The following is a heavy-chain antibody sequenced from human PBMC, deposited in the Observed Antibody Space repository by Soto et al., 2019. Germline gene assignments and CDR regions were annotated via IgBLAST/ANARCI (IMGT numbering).Heavy chain of an antibody. Sequence: SETLSLTCTVSGGSISSGDYYWSWIRQPPGKGLEWIGYIYYSGSTYYNPSLKSRVTISVDTSKNQFSLKLSSVTAADTAVYYCARDPWGFTGDCSGGSCYKEDAFDIWGQGTMVTVSS. CDR1: GGSISSGDYY. CDR2: IYYSGST. D-gene: IGHD2-15*01. V-gene: IGHV4-30-4*01. CDR3: ARDPWGFTGDCSGGSCYKEDAFDI. J-gene: IGHJ3*02.